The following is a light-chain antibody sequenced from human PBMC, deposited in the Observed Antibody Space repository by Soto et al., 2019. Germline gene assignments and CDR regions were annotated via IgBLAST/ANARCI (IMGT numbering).Light chain of an antibody. V-gene: IGLV2-23*01. Sequence: QSVLTQPASVSGSPGQSITISCTGTSSDVGSYNLVSWYQQHPGKAPKLMIYEGSKRPSGVSNRFSGSKSGNTASLTISGLQAEDEADYYCCSYAGSNLYVFGTGTKLTV. J-gene: IGLJ1*01. CDR2: EGS. CDR3: CSYAGSNLYV. CDR1: SSDVGSYNL.